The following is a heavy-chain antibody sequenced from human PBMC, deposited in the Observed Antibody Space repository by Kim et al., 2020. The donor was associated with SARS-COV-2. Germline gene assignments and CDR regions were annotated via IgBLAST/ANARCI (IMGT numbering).Heavy chain of an antibody. V-gene: IGHV3-23*01. Sequence: GGSLRLSCAASGFTFSVSAMGWVRRPPGKGLEWVSTISGLGDRTHYADSVKGRFTISRDNSRNLLYLQMNSLTVEDTAVYYCGKAMGCSGGSCHQYGWFGLWGQGTRVTVST. CDR3: GKAMGCSGGSCHQYGWFGL. CDR1: GFTFSVSA. J-gene: IGHJ5*02. CDR2: ISGLGDRT. D-gene: IGHD2-15*01.